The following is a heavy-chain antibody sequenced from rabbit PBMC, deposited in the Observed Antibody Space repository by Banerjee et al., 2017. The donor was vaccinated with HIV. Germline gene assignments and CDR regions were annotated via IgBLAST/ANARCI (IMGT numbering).Heavy chain of an antibody. CDR2: IYAGSSGST. D-gene: IGHD2-1*01. CDR1: GFSFSSSYY. V-gene: IGHV1S40*01. Sequence: QSLEESGGDLVKPGASLTLTCTASGFSFSSSYYMCWVRQAPGKGLEWIACIYAGSSGSTYYASWAKGRFTISKTSSTTVTLQMTSLTAADTATYFCARDSYDDYGDYRLDLWGPGTLVNRL. CDR3: ARDSYDDYGDYRLDL. J-gene: IGHJ3*01.